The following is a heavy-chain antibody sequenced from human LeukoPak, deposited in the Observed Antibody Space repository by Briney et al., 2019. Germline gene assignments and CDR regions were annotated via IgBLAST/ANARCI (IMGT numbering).Heavy chain of an antibody. D-gene: IGHD2-15*01. CDR1: GGTFSSYA. CDR2: IIPILGIA. J-gene: IGHJ4*02. Sequence: GASVKVSCKASGGTFSSYAISWVRQAPGRGLEWMGRIIPILGIANYAQKFQGRVTITADKSTSTAYMELSSLRSEDTAVYYCARDVFSGRYCSGGSCYVGGQGTLVTVSS. V-gene: IGHV1-69*04. CDR3: ARDVFSGRYCSGGSCYV.